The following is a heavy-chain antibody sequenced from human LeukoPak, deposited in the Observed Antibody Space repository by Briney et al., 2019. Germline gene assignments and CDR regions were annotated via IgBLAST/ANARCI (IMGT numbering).Heavy chain of an antibody. CDR1: GGPLSGYY. J-gene: IGHJ4*02. Sequence: SETLSLTCAVYGGPLSGYYWSWIRQPPGKGLEWIGEINHSGSTNYNSSLKSRVTISVDTSMDQFSLKLSSVTAADTAVYYCARGEDWGQGTLVTVSS. V-gene: IGHV4-34*01. CDR3: ARGED. CDR2: INHSGST.